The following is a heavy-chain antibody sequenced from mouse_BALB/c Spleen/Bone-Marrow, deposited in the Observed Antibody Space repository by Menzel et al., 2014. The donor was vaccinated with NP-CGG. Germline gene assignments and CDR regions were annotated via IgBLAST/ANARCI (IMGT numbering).Heavy chain of an antibody. D-gene: IGHD1-1*01. J-gene: IGHJ4*01. CDR3: ARGYHYGSSRYAMDY. CDR1: GYSITSGHS. CDR2: IRYSGST. Sequence: DVKLVESGPDLVKPSQSLSLTCTVTGYSITSGHSWHWIRQFPGNKLEWMGYIRYSGSTNYNPSLKSRISITRDTSKNQFFLQLNSATTEDTATYYCARGYHYGSSRYAMDYWGQGTSVTVSS. V-gene: IGHV3-1*02.